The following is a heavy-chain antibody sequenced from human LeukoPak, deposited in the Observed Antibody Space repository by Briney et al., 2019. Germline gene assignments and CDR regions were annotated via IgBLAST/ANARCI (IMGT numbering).Heavy chain of an antibody. CDR1: GFTFSSYS. CDR2: ISSSSSYI. J-gene: IGHJ4*02. Sequence: PGGSLRLSCAASGFTFSSYSMYWVRQAPGKGLEWVSSISSSSSYIYYADSVKGRFTISRDNAKNSPYLQMNSLRAEDTAVYYCARAPLTNEDYWGQGTLVTVSS. V-gene: IGHV3-21*01. D-gene: IGHD2-8*01. CDR3: ARAPLTNEDY.